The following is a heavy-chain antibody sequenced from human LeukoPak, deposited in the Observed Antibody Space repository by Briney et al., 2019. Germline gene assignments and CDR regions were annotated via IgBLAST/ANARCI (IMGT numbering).Heavy chain of an antibody. V-gene: IGHV4-61*02. D-gene: IGHD3-22*01. Sequence: PSETLSLTCTVSGGSISSGNYYYSWIRQPAGKGLEWLGRIYTSGTTDYNPSLKSRVTISVDTSKNQFSLKLSSVTAADTAVYYCARRVVGYDSSLGFDYWGQGTLVTVSS. CDR1: GGSISSGNYY. CDR3: ARRVVGYDSSLGFDY. CDR2: IYTSGTT. J-gene: IGHJ4*02.